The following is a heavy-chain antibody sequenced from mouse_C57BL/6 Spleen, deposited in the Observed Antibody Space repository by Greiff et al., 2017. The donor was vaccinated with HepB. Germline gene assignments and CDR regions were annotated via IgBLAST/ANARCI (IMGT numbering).Heavy chain of an antibody. CDR2: IDPSDSET. Sequence: QVQLQQPGAELVRPGSSVKLSCKASGYTFTSYWMHWVKQRPIQGLEWIGNIDPSDSETHYNQKFKDKATLTVDKSSSTAYMQLSSLTSEDSAVYYCAISSSLWYFDVWGTGTTVTVSS. CDR3: AISSSLWYFDV. V-gene: IGHV1-52*01. J-gene: IGHJ1*03. CDR1: GYTFTSYW. D-gene: IGHD1-1*01.